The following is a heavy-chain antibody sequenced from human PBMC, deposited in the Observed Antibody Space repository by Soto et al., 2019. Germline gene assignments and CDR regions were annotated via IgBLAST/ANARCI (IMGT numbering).Heavy chain of an antibody. D-gene: IGHD1-26*01. Sequence: GSLRLSCAASGFIFENFGMSWVRQAPGKGLEWISSISGSGFKKYYADSVKGRFTIFRDNYKSTVYVELNNLSAEDTAVYHCAKKQGVELVPLATVDWFDPWGQGSVVTVSS. CDR3: AKKQGVELVPLATVDWFDP. CDR2: ISGSGFKK. V-gene: IGHV3-23*01. J-gene: IGHJ5*02. CDR1: GFIFENFG.